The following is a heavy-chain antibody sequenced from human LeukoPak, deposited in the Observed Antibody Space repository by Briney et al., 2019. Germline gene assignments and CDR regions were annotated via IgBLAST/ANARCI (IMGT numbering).Heavy chain of an antibody. V-gene: IGHV4-34*01. CDR2: INHSGST. J-gene: IGHJ4*02. CDR1: GGSFSGYY. Sequence: SETLSLTCAVYGGSFSGYYWRWIRQPPGKGLEWIGEINHSGSTNYNPSLKSRVTISVDTSKNQFSLKLSSVTAADTAVYYCARGPPRRPHYYDSSGYYYDYWGQGTLVTVSS. CDR3: ARGPPRRPHYYDSSGYYYDY. D-gene: IGHD3-22*01.